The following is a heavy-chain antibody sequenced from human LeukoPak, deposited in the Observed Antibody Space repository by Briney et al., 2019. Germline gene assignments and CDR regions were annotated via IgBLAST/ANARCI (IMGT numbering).Heavy chain of an antibody. D-gene: IGHD3-9*01. J-gene: IGHJ4*02. CDR2: IFSRSESI. CDR3: AKADAYYDILTGYSTRLTFDY. CDR1: GFTFGAYT. V-gene: IGHV3-21*06. Sequence: GGSLRLSCAASGFTFGAYTINWVRQAPGKGLEWVSCIFSRSESILYADSVKGRFTISRDNAKNLLYLQMDSLRVEDTAVYYCAKADAYYDILTGYSTRLTFDYWGQGTLVTVSS.